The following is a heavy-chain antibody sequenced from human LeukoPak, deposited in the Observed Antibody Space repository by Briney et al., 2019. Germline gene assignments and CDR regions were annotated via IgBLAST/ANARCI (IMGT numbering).Heavy chain of an antibody. Sequence: AGGSLRLSCAASGFTFSSYGMHWVRQAPGKGLESVAVMSYDGSNKYYADSVKGRFTISRDNSKNTLYLQMNSLRTEDTAVYYCAKDRGSTWSAVDYWGQGTLVTVSS. V-gene: IGHV3-30*18. CDR2: MSYDGSNK. D-gene: IGHD6-13*01. CDR3: AKDRGSTWSAVDY. J-gene: IGHJ4*02. CDR1: GFTFSSYG.